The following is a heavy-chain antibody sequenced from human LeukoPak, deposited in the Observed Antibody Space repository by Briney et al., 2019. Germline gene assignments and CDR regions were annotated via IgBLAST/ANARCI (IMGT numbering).Heavy chain of an antibody. D-gene: IGHD3-10*01. CDR2: IYYSGST. Sequence: TSETLSLTCTVSGGSINSYYWSWIRQPPGKGLEWIGYIYYSGSTDYNPSLKSRVTISVDTSKNQFSLKLSSVTAADTAVYYCARHGVQGVGPVDYWGQGTLVTVSS. CDR3: ARHGVQGVGPVDY. V-gene: IGHV4-59*08. CDR1: GGSINSYY. J-gene: IGHJ4*02.